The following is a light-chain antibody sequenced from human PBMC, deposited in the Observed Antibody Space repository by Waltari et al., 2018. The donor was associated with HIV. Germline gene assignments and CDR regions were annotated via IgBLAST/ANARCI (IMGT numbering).Light chain of an antibody. J-gene: IGLJ2*01. CDR2: ENN. CDR1: SSNSGNNY. Sequence: QSVLTQPPSVSAAPGQKVTISCSGSSSNSGNNYVSWYQQLPGTTPKLLIYENNKRPSGIPDRFSGSKSGTSATLGVTGLQTGDEADYYCGTWDTSLSAVLFGGGTKLTVL. V-gene: IGLV1-51*02. CDR3: GTWDTSLSAVL.